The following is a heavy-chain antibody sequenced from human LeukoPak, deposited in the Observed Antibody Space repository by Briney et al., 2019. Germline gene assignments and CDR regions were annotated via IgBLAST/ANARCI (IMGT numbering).Heavy chain of an antibody. Sequence: SETLSLTCTVSGASISSTSHYCAWIRQSPGTGLEWIVSIYDSGSTYYNPALTSRVIISVATSKNQFSLKLSSVTAADTAVYYCARGYCSGGSCYWDYYYYMDVWGKGTTVTVSS. CDR2: IYDSGST. D-gene: IGHD2-15*01. CDR1: GASISSTSHY. J-gene: IGHJ6*03. V-gene: IGHV4-39*07. CDR3: ARGYCSGGSCYWDYYYYMDV.